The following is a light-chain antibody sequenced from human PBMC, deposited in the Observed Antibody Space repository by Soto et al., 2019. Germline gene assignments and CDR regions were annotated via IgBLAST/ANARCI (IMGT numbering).Light chain of an antibody. CDR2: GAS. CDR3: HQYDSWT. J-gene: IGKJ1*01. CDR1: QSFNSIY. V-gene: IGKV3-20*01. Sequence: EIVLPQSPGTLALSPGERATLSCRASQSFNSIYLAWYQQKPGQAPSLLVYGASSRATGIPDSFSGSGSGRDFTLTISTLEPEDFAVYYCHQYDSWTFGQGTKVDIK.